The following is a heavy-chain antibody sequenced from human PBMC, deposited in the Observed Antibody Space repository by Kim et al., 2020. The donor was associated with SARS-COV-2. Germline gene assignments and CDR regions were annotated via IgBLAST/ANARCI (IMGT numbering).Heavy chain of an antibody. CDR1: GGSISSGAYY. CDR3: ARAKARVVVDAFDM. J-gene: IGHJ3*02. D-gene: IGHD3-22*01. V-gene: IGHV4-31*03. Sequence: SETLSLTCTVSGGSISSGAYYWSWIRQHPGEGLEWIGYIYYSGSTYYNPSLKSRVTISVDTSKNQFSLKLSSVTVADTAVYYCARAKARVVVDAFDMWG. CDR2: IYYSGST.